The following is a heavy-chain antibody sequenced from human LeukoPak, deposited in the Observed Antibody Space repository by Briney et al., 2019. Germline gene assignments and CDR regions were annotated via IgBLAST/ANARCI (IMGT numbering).Heavy chain of an antibody. J-gene: IGHJ4*02. CDR3: AKTPIAVAGFLDY. Sequence: GGSLRLSCAASGFTFSSYSMDWVRQAPGKGLEWVAFIRYDGSNKYYADSVKGRFTISRDNSKNTLYLQMNSLRAEDTAVYYCAKTPIAVAGFLDYWGQGTLVTVSS. CDR2: IRYDGSNK. CDR1: GFTFSSYS. V-gene: IGHV3-30*02. D-gene: IGHD6-19*01.